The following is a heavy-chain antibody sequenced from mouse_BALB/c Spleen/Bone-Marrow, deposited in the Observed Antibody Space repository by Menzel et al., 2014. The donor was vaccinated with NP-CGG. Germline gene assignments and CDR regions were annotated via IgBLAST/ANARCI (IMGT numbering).Heavy chain of an antibody. D-gene: IGHD1-1*01. CDR3: AREGGSRAY. CDR2: ISYDGSN. V-gene: IGHV3-6*02. Sequence: EVQLEESGPGLVKPSQSLSLTCSVAGYSITSGYYWNWIRQFPGNKLEWMGYISYDGSNNYNPSLKNRISITRDTSKNQFFLKWNSVTTEDTATYYCAREGGSRAYWGQGLWSLSL. J-gene: IGHJ3*01. CDR1: GYSITSGYY.